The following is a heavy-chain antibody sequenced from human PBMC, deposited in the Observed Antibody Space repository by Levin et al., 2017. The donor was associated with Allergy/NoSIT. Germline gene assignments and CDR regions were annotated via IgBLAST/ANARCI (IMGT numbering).Heavy chain of an antibody. D-gene: IGHD2-15*01. CDR2: INPGDSDI. J-gene: IGHJ6*02. CDR3: ARGGPATFFYGMDV. Sequence: ASVKVSCKGSGYGFTNYWIGWVRQMPGKGLEWMGIINPGDSDIKYSPSFQGQVTISADKSISTAYLQWSSLKASDTAMYYCARGGPATFFYGMDVWGQGTTVTVSS. V-gene: IGHV5-51*01. CDR1: GYGFTNYW.